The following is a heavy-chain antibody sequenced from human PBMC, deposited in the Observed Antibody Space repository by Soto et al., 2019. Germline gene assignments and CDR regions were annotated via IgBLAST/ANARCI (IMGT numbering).Heavy chain of an antibody. CDR1: GFTFSSYA. CDR3: AKAPHLGGVYYYYMDV. J-gene: IGHJ6*03. CDR2: ISGSGGST. D-gene: IGHD3-3*01. Sequence: EGSLRLSCAASGFTFSSYAMSWVRQAPGKGLEWVSAISGSGGSTYYADSVKGRFTISRDNSKNTLYLQMNSLRAEDTAVYYCAKAPHLGGVYYYYMDVWGKGTTVTVSS. V-gene: IGHV3-23*01.